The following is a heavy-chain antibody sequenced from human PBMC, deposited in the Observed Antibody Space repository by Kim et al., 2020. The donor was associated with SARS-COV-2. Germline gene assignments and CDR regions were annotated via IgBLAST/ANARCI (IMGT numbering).Heavy chain of an antibody. V-gene: IGHV5-51*01. D-gene: IGHD6-19*01. J-gene: IGHJ4*02. CDR3: ARAFYSSGPQFFDY. Sequence: PSFQGQVHISADKSISTAYLQWSSLKASDTAMYYCARAFYSSGPQFFDYWGQGTLVTVSS.